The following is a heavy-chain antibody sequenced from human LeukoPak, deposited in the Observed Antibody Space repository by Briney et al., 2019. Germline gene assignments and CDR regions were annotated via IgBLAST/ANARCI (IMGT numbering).Heavy chain of an antibody. CDR1: GYTFTSYG. CDR3: ARDNGDYGDFPLDY. J-gene: IGHJ4*02. CDR2: ISAYNGNT. D-gene: IGHD4-17*01. V-gene: IGHV1-18*01. Sequence: ASVKVSCKASGYTFTSYGISWVRQAPGQGLEWMGWISAYNGNTNYAQKLQGRVTMTTDTSTSTAYMELRSLRSDDTAVYYCARDNGDYGDFPLDYWGQGTLVTVSS.